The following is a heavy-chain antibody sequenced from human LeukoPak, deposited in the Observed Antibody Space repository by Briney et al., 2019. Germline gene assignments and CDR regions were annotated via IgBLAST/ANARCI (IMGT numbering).Heavy chain of an antibody. D-gene: IGHD4-11*01. Sequence: GGDTTHYADSVKGRFTISRDNSENTLYLQMNSLRAEDTAIYYCAKDTSISYYSTHSEYFDYWGQGTLVTVSS. J-gene: IGHJ4*02. CDR2: GGDTT. V-gene: IGHV3-23*01. CDR3: AKDTSISYYSTHSEYFDY.